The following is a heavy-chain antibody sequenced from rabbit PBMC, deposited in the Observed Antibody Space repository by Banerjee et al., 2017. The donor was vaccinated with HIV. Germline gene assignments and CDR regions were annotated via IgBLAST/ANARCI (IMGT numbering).Heavy chain of an antibody. CDR3: VREAGYGGYGDANL. CDR2: IVPIFGVT. Sequence: EQLEGSGGDLVKPEGSLTVTCTASGFSFTNSDWICWVRQAPGKGLEWIGYIVPIFGVTYYANWVNGRFTISSHNAQNTLYLQLNSLTAADTATYFCVREAGYGGYGDANLWGQGTLVTVS. J-gene: IGHJ4*01. D-gene: IGHD6-1*01. V-gene: IGHV1S45*01. CDR1: GFSFTNSDW.